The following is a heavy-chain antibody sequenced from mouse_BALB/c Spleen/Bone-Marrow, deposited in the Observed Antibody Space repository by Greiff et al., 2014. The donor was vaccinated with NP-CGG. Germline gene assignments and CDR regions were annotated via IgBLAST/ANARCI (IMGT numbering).Heavy chain of an antibody. Sequence: VQLQQSGSELVKPGASAKLSCAASGFNTKDTYMHWVKQRPEQGLEWIGRIDPANGDTKYDPKFQGKATITADTSSNTAYLQLSSLTSEDTAVYYCTRPSFYYGSSYWYFDVWGAGTTVTVSS. D-gene: IGHD1-1*01. CDR2: IDPANGDT. V-gene: IGHV14-3*02. CDR1: GFNTKDTY. CDR3: TRPSFYYGSSYWYFDV. J-gene: IGHJ1*01.